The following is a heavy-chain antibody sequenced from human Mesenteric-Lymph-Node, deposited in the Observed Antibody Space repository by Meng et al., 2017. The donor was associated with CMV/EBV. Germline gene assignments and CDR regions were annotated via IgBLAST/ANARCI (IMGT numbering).Heavy chain of an antibody. CDR1: GFTLTSYT. V-gene: IGHV3-30*04. D-gene: IGHD2-15*01. Sequence: GESLKISCAASGFTLTSYTMHWVRQAPGKGLEWLAVISYDGNNKYHTDSLKGRFTISRDDSKNTLFLQLNSLRPEDTAVYYCAREGGYCTGSSCYRRPFYDYWGQGTLVTVSS. CDR2: ISYDGNNK. J-gene: IGHJ4*02. CDR3: AREGGYCTGSSCYRRPFYDY.